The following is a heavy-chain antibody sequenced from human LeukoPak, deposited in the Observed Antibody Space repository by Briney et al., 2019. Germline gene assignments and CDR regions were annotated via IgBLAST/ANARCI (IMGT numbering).Heavy chain of an antibody. CDR1: GFTFDDYA. D-gene: IGHD6-13*01. CDR3: AKDITDSSSSPTFDY. V-gene: IGHV3-43D*04. CDR2: ISWDGGST. Sequence: TGGSLRLSCAASGFTFDDYAMHWVRQAPGKGLEWVSLISWDGGSTYYTDSVKGRFTISRDNSKNSLYLQMNSLRTEDTALYYCAKDITDSSSSPTFDYWGQGTLVTVSS. J-gene: IGHJ4*02.